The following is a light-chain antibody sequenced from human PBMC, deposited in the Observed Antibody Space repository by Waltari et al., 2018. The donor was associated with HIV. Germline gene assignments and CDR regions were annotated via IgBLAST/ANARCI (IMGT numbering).Light chain of an antibody. J-gene: IGKJ1*01. V-gene: IGKV3-20*01. CDR1: QSVTTNF. CDR2: GGS. CDR3: HQYSSSDQT. Sequence: EPVLTQSPATLSLSPGDTATLSCRATQSVTTNFLAWDQQRPGQAPRLLIDGGSNRATGIPDRVSGSGAETDFTLTISRLEPEDFAVYYCHQYSSSDQTFGQGTKVEI.